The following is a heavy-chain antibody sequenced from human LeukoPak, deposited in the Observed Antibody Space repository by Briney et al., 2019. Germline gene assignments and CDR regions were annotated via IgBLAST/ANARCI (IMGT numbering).Heavy chain of an antibody. V-gene: IGHV5-51*01. Sequence: GASLKISCKGAGCGFTSYWIGWGRQMRGKGLEWMGITYPGDSDTRYSPSFQGQVTISADKSISTAYLQWSSLKASDTAMYYCARLAGGVISYYDYWGQGTLVTVPS. CDR1: GCGFTSYW. D-gene: IGHD3-16*02. J-gene: IGHJ4*02. CDR3: ARLAGGVISYYDY. CDR2: TYPGDSDT.